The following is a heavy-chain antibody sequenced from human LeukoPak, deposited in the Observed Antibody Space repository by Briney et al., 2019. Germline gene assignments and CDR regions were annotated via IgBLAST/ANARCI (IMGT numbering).Heavy chain of an antibody. Sequence: SETLSLTCAVSGGSISSGGYSWSWIRQPPGKGLEWIGYIYYSGSTNYNPSLKSRVTISVDTSKNQFSLKLSSVTAADTAVYYCARLDYCSSTSCYDPNFDYWGQGTLVTVSS. J-gene: IGHJ4*02. CDR3: ARLDYCSSTSCYDPNFDY. CDR1: GGSISSGGYS. CDR2: IYYSGST. D-gene: IGHD2-2*01. V-gene: IGHV4-61*08.